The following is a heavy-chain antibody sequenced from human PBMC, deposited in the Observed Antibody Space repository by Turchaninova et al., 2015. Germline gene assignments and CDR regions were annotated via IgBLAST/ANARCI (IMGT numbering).Heavy chain of an antibody. V-gene: IGHV3-15*01. D-gene: IGHD2-2*01. J-gene: IGHJ5*02. CDR3: TTDAPGTKYPRRT. CDR1: GFTFSNAW. CDR2: IKRKTDGGTT. Sequence: EVQLVEAGGGLGKHGEDLRLSCAASGFTFSNAWMNWVRQAPGKGLEWVCRIKRKTDGGTTDYAAPVKGIFTISRDDSKKTLYLQMNSLKSEDTAVYYCTTDAPGTKYPRRTWGQGTLVTVSS.